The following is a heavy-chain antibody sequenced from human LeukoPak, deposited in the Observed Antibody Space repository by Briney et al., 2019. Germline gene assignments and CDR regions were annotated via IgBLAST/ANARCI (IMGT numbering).Heavy chain of an antibody. J-gene: IGHJ3*02. CDR1: GYTGIELS. CDR3: ATHTIFGVVTYAFHI. V-gene: IGHV1-24*01. CDR2: FDPEDGET. Sequence: ASVKVSCKVSGYTGIELSMHWVRQAPGKGLEWMGGFDPEDGETIYAQKFQGRVTMIEDTSTDTAYMELSSLTSEDAAVYYCATHTIFGVVTYAFHIWGRGTLVTVSS. D-gene: IGHD3-3*01.